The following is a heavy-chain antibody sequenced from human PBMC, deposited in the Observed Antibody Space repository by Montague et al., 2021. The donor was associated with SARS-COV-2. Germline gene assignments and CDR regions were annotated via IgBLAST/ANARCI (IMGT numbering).Heavy chain of an antibody. CDR1: GGSISSSSYY. V-gene: IGHV4-39*07. CDR2: IYYSGST. J-gene: IGHJ4*02. CDR3: ARGKAHYYGSELDY. D-gene: IGHD3-10*01. Sequence: SETLSLTCTVSGGSISSSSYYWGWIRQPPGKGLEWIGSIYYSGSTYYNPSLKSRVTISVDTSKNQFSLKLSSVTAADTAVYYCARGKAHYYGSELDYWGQGTLVTVSS.